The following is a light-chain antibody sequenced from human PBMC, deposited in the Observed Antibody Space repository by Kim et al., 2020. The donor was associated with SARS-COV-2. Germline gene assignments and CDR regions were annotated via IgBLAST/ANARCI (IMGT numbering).Light chain of an antibody. Sequence: ELTQPPSASGTPGQKVTISCSRSDSNIGSNTVNWYQQLPGTAPKLLIFDNNQRPSGVPDRFSGSNSGTSASLAISGLQSEDEADYYCAVWDDSLRVFGGGTQLTVL. V-gene: IGLV1-44*01. CDR3: AVWDDSLRV. J-gene: IGLJ2*01. CDR1: DSNIGSNT. CDR2: DNN.